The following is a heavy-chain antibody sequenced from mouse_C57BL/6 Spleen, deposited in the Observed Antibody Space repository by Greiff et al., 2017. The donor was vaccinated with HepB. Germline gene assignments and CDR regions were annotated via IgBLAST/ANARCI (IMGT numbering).Heavy chain of an antibody. CDR1: GYTFTDYN. CDR2: INPNNGGT. CDR3: ARNYGSSHYYAMDY. D-gene: IGHD1-1*01. V-gene: IGHV1-18*01. Sequence: EVQGVESGPELVKPGASVKIPCKASGYTFTDYNMDWVKQSHGKSLEWIGDINPNNGGTIYNQKFKGKATLTVDKSSSTAYMELRSLTSEDTAVYYCARNYGSSHYYAMDYWGQGTSVTVSS. J-gene: IGHJ4*01.